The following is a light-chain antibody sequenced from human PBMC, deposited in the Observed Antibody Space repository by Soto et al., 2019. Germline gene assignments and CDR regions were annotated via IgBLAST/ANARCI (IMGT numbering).Light chain of an antibody. CDR2: DNS. V-gene: IGLV1-40*01. CDR3: HSYDVSLRGPA. J-gene: IGLJ2*01. Sequence: QSVLPQPPSVSGAPGQRVTISCTGSSSNIGAGYDVHWYQQLPGTAPKLLIFDNSNRPSGVPDRFSGSKSGTSASLAITGLQAEDEAVYYCHSYDVSLRGPAFGGGTKVTVL. CDR1: SSNIGAGYD.